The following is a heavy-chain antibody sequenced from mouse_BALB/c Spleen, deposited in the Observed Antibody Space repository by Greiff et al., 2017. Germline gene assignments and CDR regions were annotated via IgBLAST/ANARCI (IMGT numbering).Heavy chain of an antibody. J-gene: IGHJ2*01. Sequence: EVQLQESGGGLVQPGGSRKLSCAASGFTFSSYAMSWVRQTPEKRLEWVASISSGGSTYYPDSVKGRFTISRDNARNILYLQMSSLRSEDTAMYYCARGRVPDYWGQGTTLTVSS. CDR1: GFTFSSYA. CDR3: ARGRVPDY. CDR2: ISSGGST. D-gene: IGHD2-14*01. V-gene: IGHV5-6-5*01.